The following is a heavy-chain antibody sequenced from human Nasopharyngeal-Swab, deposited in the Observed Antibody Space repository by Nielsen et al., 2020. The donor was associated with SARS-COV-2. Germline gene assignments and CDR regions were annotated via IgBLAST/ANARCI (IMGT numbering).Heavy chain of an antibody. CDR1: GGSISSYY. CDR2: IYYSGST. J-gene: IGHJ3*02. Sequence: SETLSLTCTVSGGSISSYYWSWIRQPPGKGLEWIGHIYYSGSTNYNPSLKSRVTISVDTSKNQFSLKLSSVTAADTAVYYCARIPPPDYGDYVWARDDDDAFDIWGQGTMVTVSS. CDR3: ARIPPPDYGDYVWARDDDDAFDI. D-gene: IGHD4-17*01. V-gene: IGHV4-59*12.